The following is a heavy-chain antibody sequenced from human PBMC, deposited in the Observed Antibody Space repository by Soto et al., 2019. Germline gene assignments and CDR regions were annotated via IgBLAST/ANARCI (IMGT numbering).Heavy chain of an antibody. J-gene: IGHJ2*01. CDR1: GGSISSGGYY. CDR3: ARENVITIFQNWYFDL. V-gene: IGHV4-31*03. CDR2: IYYSGST. Sequence: QVQLQESGPGLVKPSQTLSLTCTVSGGSISSGGYYWSWIRQHPGKGLEWIGYIYYSGSTYYNPSLKSRVTISVDTSKNQFSLKLSSVTAADTAVYYCARENVITIFQNWYFDLWGRGTLVTVSS. D-gene: IGHD3-3*01.